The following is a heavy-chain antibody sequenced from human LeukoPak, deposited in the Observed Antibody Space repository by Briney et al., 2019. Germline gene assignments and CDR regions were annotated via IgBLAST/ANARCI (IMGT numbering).Heavy chain of an antibody. CDR3: ASKVVTPYYFDY. D-gene: IGHD2-15*01. Sequence: PSETLSLTCVVYGGSFSGYYWSWIRQPPGKGLEWIGEINHSGSTNYNPSLKSRVTISVDTSKNQFSLKLSSVTAADTAVYYCASKVVTPYYFDYWGQGTLVTVSS. CDR1: GGSFSGYY. V-gene: IGHV4-34*01. CDR2: INHSGST. J-gene: IGHJ4*02.